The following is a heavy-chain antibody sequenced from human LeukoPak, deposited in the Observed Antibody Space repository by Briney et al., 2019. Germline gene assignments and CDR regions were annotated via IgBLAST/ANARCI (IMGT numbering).Heavy chain of an antibody. Sequence: SETLSLTCTVSGGSISNYYWSWIRQTPGKGLEWIGFIYDSGNTNYNPSLKRRVTILVDTSKNQFSLKLSSVTAADTAVYYCARDNFRGYSYGSLDCWGQGTLVTVSS. V-gene: IGHV4-59*01. CDR3: ARDNFRGYSYGSLDC. J-gene: IGHJ4*02. CDR2: IYDSGNT. D-gene: IGHD5-18*01. CDR1: GGSISNYY.